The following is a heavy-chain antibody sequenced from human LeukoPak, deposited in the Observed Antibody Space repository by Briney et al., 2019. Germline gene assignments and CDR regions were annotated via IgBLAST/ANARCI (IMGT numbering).Heavy chain of an antibody. CDR3: ARWQGPNMFDP. CDR1: GGSISSGGYY. V-gene: IGHV4-31*03. Sequence: SETLSLTCTVSGGSISSGGYYWSWIRQHPGKGLEWIGYIYYSGSTYYNPSLKSRVTISVDTSKIQFSLKLSSVTAADTAVYYCARWQGPNMFDPWGQGTLVTVSS. CDR2: IYYSGST. J-gene: IGHJ5*02.